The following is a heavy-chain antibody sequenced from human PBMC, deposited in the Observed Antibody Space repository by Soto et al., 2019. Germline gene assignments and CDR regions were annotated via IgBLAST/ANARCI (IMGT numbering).Heavy chain of an antibody. D-gene: IGHD2-2*01. V-gene: IGHV3-33*01. CDR1: GFTFSSYG. J-gene: IGHJ4*02. CDR2: IWYDGSNK. CDR3: ARSLGYCSSTSCHAPDY. Sequence: QVQLVESGGGVVQPGRSLRLSCAASGFTFSSYGMHWVRQAPGKGLEWLAVIWYDGSNKYYANSVKGRFTISRDNSKNTLYLQMNSLRAEDTAVYYCARSLGYCSSTSCHAPDYWGQGTLVTVSS.